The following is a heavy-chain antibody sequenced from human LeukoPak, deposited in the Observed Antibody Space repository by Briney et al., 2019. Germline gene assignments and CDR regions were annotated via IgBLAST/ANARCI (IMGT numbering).Heavy chain of an antibody. V-gene: IGHV1-69*13. J-gene: IGHJ6*02. Sequence: SVRVSCKASGGTFSSYAISWVRQAPGQGLEWMGGIIPIFGTANYAQKFQGRVTITADESTSTAYMELSSLRSEDTAVYYCARDRVSTLYYYYGMDVWGQGTTVTVSS. CDR1: GGTFSSYA. CDR3: ARDRVSTLYYYYGMDV. CDR2: IIPIFGTA.